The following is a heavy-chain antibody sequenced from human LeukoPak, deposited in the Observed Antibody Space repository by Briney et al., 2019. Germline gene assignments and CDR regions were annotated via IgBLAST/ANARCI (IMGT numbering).Heavy chain of an antibody. CDR1: GGSFSGYY. V-gene: IGHV4-59*01. CDR3: ARGTPFGSGSYSNFDY. Sequence: SGTLSLTCAVYGGSFSGYYWSWIRQPPGKGLEWIGYIHYSGSTNYNPSLKSRLTISVDMSKNQFSLKLSSVTAADTAVYYCARGTPFGSGSYSNFDYWGQGTLVTVSS. J-gene: IGHJ4*02. CDR2: IHYSGST. D-gene: IGHD3-10*01.